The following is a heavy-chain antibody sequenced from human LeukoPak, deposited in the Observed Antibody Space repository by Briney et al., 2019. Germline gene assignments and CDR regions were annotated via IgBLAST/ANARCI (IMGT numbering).Heavy chain of an antibody. CDR2: ISRSGSTI. V-gene: IGHV3-48*03. J-gene: IGHJ4*02. CDR3: SRDRGGGDIYFDY. CDR1: GFTFSSYG. Sequence: GGSLRLSCAASGFTFSSYGMNWVRQAPGKEPEWKSYISRSGSTIYYADSVKGRFTISRDNAKNSLYLQMSSLGAEDTAIYYCSRDRGGGDIYFDYWGQGTLVTVSS. D-gene: IGHD2-21*02.